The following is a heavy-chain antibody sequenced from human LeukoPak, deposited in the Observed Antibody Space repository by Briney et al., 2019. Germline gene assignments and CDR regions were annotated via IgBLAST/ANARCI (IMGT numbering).Heavy chain of an antibody. CDR3: ARDIRSDSSGYWAPGWFDP. Sequence: GASVKVSCKASGGTFSSYAISWVRQAPGQGLEWMGGIIPIFGTANYAQKFQGRVTITADESTSTAYIELRSLRSDDTAVYYCARDIRSDSSGYWAPGWFDPWGQGTLVTVSS. D-gene: IGHD3-22*01. CDR1: GGTFSSYA. CDR2: IIPIFGTA. V-gene: IGHV1-69*13. J-gene: IGHJ5*02.